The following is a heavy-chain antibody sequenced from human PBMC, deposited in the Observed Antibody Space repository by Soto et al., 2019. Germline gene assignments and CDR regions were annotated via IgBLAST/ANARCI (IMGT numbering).Heavy chain of an antibody. J-gene: IGHJ4*02. V-gene: IGHV1-69*13. D-gene: IGHD3-10*02. CDR1: GGTFSTKYA. Sequence: SVKVSCKASGGTFSTKYAISWVRQAPGEGLEWMGGITPSFGTRDYAQKFQDRVTITADASTSIVYMELTSLRSQDTAVYYCATSPGFGGYYVVWGQGTLVTVSS. CDR2: ITPSFGTR. CDR3: ATSPGFGGYYVV.